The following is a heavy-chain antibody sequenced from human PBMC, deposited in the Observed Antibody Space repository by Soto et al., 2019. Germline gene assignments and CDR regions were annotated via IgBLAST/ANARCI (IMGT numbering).Heavy chain of an antibody. CDR3: ARTLYGDNVDY. CDR1: GGTFSRYT. CDR2: MNPNSGNT. Sequence: ASVKVSCKASGGTFSRYTITWVRQATGQGLEWMGWMNPNSGNTGYAQKFQGRVTMTRNTSISTAYMELSSLRSEDTAVYYCARTLYGDNVDYWGQGTLVTVSS. V-gene: IGHV1-8*01. D-gene: IGHD4-17*01. J-gene: IGHJ4*02.